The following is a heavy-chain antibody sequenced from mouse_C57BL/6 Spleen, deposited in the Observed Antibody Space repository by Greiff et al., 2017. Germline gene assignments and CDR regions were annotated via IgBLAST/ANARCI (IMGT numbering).Heavy chain of an antibody. J-gene: IGHJ1*03. Sequence: QVQLQQSGAELAKPGASVKLSCKASGYTFTSYWMHWVKQRPGQGLEWIGYINPSSGYPKYNQKFKDKATLTADKSSSTAYMQLSSLTYEDSAVYYCAREGFGAPRYFDVWGTGTTVTVSS. V-gene: IGHV1-7*01. CDR1: GYTFTSYW. CDR2: INPSSGYP. D-gene: IGHD1-3*01. CDR3: AREGFGAPRYFDV.